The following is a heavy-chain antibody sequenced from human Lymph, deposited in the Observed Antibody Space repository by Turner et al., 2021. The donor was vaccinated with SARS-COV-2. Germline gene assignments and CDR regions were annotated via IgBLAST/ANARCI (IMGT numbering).Heavy chain of an antibody. CDR1: EFTFSNSG. Sequence: QVQLVELGGGLVQPGRALRLSCAASEFTFSNSGMHWVRQAPGKGRELVAVIWFDGSNKYYADSVKGRFTISRDNSKNTLYLQMNSLGAEDTAVYYCARHNGGRLDYWGQGTLVTVSS. CDR3: ARHNGGRLDY. D-gene: IGHD3-16*01. J-gene: IGHJ4*02. CDR2: IWFDGSNK. V-gene: IGHV3-33*01.